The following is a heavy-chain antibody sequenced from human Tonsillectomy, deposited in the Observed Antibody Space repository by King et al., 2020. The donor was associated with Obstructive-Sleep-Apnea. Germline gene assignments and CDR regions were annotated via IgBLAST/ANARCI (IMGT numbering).Heavy chain of an antibody. Sequence: VQLVESGGGLVQPGGSLRLSCAASGFTFSSYAISGVRQAPGKGLEWVSAIGGSGSSTYYADAVKGRFPISRDNSKNTLYLQMNSLRAEDTAVYYCAKEQSTVGGNGAFDIWGQGTMVTVSS. J-gene: IGHJ3*02. CDR2: IGGSGSST. V-gene: IGHV3-23*04. D-gene: IGHD6-19*01. CDR1: GFTFSSYA. CDR3: AKEQSTVGGNGAFDI.